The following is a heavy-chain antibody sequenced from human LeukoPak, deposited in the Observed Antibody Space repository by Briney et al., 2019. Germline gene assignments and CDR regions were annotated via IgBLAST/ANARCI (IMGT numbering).Heavy chain of an antibody. CDR3: ASIDSSGYYYDY. CDR2: IYYSGNI. J-gene: IGHJ4*02. V-gene: IGHV4-39*07. D-gene: IGHD3-22*01. CDR1: GDSITGGSFY. Sequence: SETLSLTCTVSGDSITGGSFYWGWIRHSPGKGLEWIGSIYYSGNIYNNPSLKSRVTVSIDTSQNRFSLKLKSVTAADTAVYYCASIDSSGYYYDYWGQGTLVTVSS.